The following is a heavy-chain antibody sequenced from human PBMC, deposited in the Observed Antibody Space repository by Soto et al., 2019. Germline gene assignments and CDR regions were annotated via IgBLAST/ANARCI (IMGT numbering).Heavy chain of an antibody. CDR3: AKEKRHPRGYSYDDY. CDR1: RITFSSYA. V-gene: IGHV3-23*01. D-gene: IGHD5-18*01. Sequence: PGGSLRLSCAAPRITFSSYAMSWVRLAPGKGLEWVSAISGSGGSTYYADSVKGRFTISRDNSKNTLYLQMNSLRAEDTAVYYCAKEKRHPRGYSYDDYWGQGTLVTVSS. J-gene: IGHJ4*02. CDR2: ISGSGGST.